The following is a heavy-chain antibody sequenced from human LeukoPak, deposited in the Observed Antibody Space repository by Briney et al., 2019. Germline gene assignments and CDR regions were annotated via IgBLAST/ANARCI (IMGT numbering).Heavy chain of an antibody. CDR2: ISAYNGNT. D-gene: IGHD3-3*01. V-gene: IGHV1-18*01. Sequence: AAVKVSCKASGDTFTSYGISWVRQAPGQGLEWMGWISAYNGNTNYAQKLQGRVTMTTDTSTSTAYMELRSLRSDDTAVYYCARDALYDFWSGYYTGIGSYTNDYWGQGTLVTVSS. J-gene: IGHJ4*02. CDR3: ARDALYDFWSGYYTGIGSYTNDY. CDR1: GDTFTSYG.